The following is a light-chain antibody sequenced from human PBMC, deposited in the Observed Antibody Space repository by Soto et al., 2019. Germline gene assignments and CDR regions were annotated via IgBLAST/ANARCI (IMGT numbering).Light chain of an antibody. J-gene: IGKJ5*01. Sequence: EIVVTPSPATMSLSPGERATVXCRASQSVVSRYLTWDQQKPGKAPRFLISGASSRATGIQERLSGSGSGKDFTLNISRLEPEEFAVYYCKQYGSSPPITFGQGTRLEIK. CDR2: GAS. CDR3: KQYGSSPPIT. CDR1: QSVVSRY. V-gene: IGKV3-20*01.